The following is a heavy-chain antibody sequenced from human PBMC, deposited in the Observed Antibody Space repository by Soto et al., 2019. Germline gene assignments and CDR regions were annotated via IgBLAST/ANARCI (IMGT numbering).Heavy chain of an antibody. V-gene: IGHV4-39*01. CDR3: VRQGFGALHGLVDV. D-gene: IGHD3-10*01. CDR1: GESISSSDYY. CDR2: ISYSGST. Sequence: SETLPHTWTVSGESISSSDYYWGWIRKPPGKGLEWIGSISYSGSTYYNPALKSRVTISVDKSKNQFSLKLTSVTATDTGVYYCVRQGFGALHGLVDVWGQGTTVTVSS. J-gene: IGHJ6*02.